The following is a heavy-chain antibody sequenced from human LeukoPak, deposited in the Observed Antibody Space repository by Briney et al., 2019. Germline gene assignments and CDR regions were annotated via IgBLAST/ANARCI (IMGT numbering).Heavy chain of an antibody. V-gene: IGHV1-18*04. CDR3: AREHGSGTYYNPVGFDH. CDR1: GYTFSSYG. CDR2: ISAYNGNI. J-gene: IGHJ4*02. D-gene: IGHD3-10*01. Sequence: ASVKVSCKASGYTFSSYGISWVRQAPGQGLEWMGWISAYNGNINYIEKFQGRVTMTTDTSTSTAYMELRSLRSDDTAVYYCAREHGSGTYYNPVGFDHWGQGTLVTVSS.